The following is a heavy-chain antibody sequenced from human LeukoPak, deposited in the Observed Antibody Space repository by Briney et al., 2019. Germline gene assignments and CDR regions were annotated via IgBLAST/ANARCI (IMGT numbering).Heavy chain of an antibody. Sequence: QSGGSLRLSCAASGFTFSHYWMSWVRQAPGKGLEWVVNIKQDGSEKYYVDSVKGRFTISRDNAKNSLYLQMNSLRAEDTAVYYCARVNGYYYDSSGYYSGIYYFDYWGQGTLVTVSS. CDR1: GFTFSHYW. D-gene: IGHD3-22*01. V-gene: IGHV3-7*01. J-gene: IGHJ4*02. CDR2: IKQDGSEK. CDR3: ARVNGYYYDSSGYYSGIYYFDY.